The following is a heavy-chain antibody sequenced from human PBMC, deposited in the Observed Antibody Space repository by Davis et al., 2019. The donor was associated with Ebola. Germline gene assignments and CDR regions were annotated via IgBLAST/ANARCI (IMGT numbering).Heavy chain of an antibody. CDR2: ISYDGSNE. J-gene: IGHJ4*02. Sequence: GGSLRLSCAASGFTFSRYGMHWVRQTPGKGLEWVAVISYDGSNEYYSDSVRGRFTISRDNSKNTLYVQMNSLRPEDTAVYYCARLGTPYTSGWYAVDSWGQGTLVSVSS. V-gene: IGHV3-30*03. CDR1: GFTFSRYG. D-gene: IGHD6-19*01. CDR3: ARLGTPYTSGWYAVDS.